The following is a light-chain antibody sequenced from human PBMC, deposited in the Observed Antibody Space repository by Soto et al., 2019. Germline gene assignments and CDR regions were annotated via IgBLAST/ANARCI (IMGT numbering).Light chain of an antibody. V-gene: IGLV2-14*01. J-gene: IGLJ2*01. CDR2: EVS. CDR1: SSDVGGYNY. CDR3: SSYTGSSTVV. Sequence: QSVLTQPASVSGSPGQSTTISCTGTSSDVGGYNYVSWYQQHPGKAPKLMIYEVSNRPSGVSNRFSGSKSGNTASLTISGLQAEDEADYYCSSYTGSSTVVFGGGTKLTVL.